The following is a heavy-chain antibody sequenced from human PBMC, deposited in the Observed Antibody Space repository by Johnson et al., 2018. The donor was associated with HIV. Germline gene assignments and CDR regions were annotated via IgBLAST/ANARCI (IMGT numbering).Heavy chain of an antibody. J-gene: IGHJ3*02. CDR1: GFTFSSYA. Sequence: EVQLVESGGGLVKPGGSLRLSCAASGFTFSSYAMSWVRQAPGKWLEWVSAISGSGGSTYYADSVKGRFTISSDNSKNTLYLQMNSLRAEDTAVYYCAKDNYYYDSSGYYPDAFDIWGQGTMVTVSS. V-gene: IGHV3-23*04. CDR2: ISGSGGST. CDR3: AKDNYYYDSSGYYPDAFDI. D-gene: IGHD3-22*01.